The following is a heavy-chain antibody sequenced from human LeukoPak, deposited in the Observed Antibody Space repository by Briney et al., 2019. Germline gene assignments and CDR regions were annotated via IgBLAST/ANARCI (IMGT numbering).Heavy chain of an antibody. J-gene: IGHJ4*02. CDR3: AKDPEYDFWSGYYLYFDY. D-gene: IGHD3-3*01. CDR2: ISGSGGST. Sequence: GGSLRLSCAASGFTFSSYAMSWVRQAPGKGLEWVSAISGSGGSTYYADSVKGRFTISRDNSKNTLYLQMNSLRAEDTAVYYCAKDPEYDFWSGYYLYFDYRGQGTLVTVSS. V-gene: IGHV3-23*01. CDR1: GFTFSSYA.